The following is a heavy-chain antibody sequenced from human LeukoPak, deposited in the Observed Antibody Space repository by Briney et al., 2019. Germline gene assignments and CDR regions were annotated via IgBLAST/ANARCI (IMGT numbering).Heavy chain of an antibody. CDR3: ARAAIAAAGTIRYFDY. Sequence: ASVRVSSKASGYTFTVYYMHWVRQAPGQGLERMGLINPSGGSTSYAQKFQGRVTITRDTSTSTVYMELSSLRSEDTAVYYCARAAIAAAGTIRYFDYWGQGTLVTVSS. CDR1: GYTFTVYY. CDR2: INPSGGST. V-gene: IGHV1-46*01. J-gene: IGHJ4*02. D-gene: IGHD6-13*01.